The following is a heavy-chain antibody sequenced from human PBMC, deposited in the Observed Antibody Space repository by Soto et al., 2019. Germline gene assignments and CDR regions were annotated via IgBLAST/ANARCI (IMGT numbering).Heavy chain of an antibody. CDR3: ARDLRFQGHDYADYLRYGMDV. V-gene: IGHV4-59*01. CDR1: GGSISPYY. J-gene: IGHJ6*02. D-gene: IGHD4-17*01. CDR2: IYYSGRT. Sequence: ERLGRAGAVSGGSISPYYWSWIRQPPGKGLEWIGYIYYSGRTNYNPSLKSRVTISVDTSKNQFSLNLSSVTAADTAVYYCARDLRFQGHDYADYLRYGMDVWGQGTTVTVSS.